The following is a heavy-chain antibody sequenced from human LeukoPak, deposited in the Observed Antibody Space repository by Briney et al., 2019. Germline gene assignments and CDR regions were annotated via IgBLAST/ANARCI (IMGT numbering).Heavy chain of an antibody. Sequence: PGRSLRLSCTASGFTFGDYAMSWVRQAPGKGLEWVGFIRSKAYGGTTEYAASVKGRFTISRDDSKSIAYLQMNSLKTEDTAVYYCTRAGDSSADSFDYWGQGTLVTVSS. J-gene: IGHJ4*02. V-gene: IGHV3-49*04. D-gene: IGHD3-22*01. CDR1: GFTFGDYA. CDR2: IRSKAYGGTT. CDR3: TRAGDSSADSFDY.